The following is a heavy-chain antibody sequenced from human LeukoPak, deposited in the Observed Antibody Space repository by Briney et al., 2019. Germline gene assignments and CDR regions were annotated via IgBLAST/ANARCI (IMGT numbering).Heavy chain of an antibody. CDR2: IYTSGST. CDR3: ARAELAVAGRKDYFDY. CDR1: GGSISTYY. V-gene: IGHV4-4*07. Sequence: SETLSLTCSVSGGSISTYYWSWIRQPAGKGLEWIGRIYTSGSTNYNPSLKSRVTMSVDTSKNQFSLKLSSVTAADTAVYYCARAELAVAGRKDYFDYWGQGTLVTVSS. J-gene: IGHJ4*02. D-gene: IGHD6-19*01.